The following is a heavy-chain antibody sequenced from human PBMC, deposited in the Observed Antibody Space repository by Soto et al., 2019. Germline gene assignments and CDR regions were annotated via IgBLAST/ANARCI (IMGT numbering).Heavy chain of an antibody. CDR1: GGSFSGYY. CDR3: ARVVWCGGGSCRYYYYYGMDV. V-gene: IGHV4-34*01. CDR2: INHSGST. Sequence: SETLSLTCAVYGGSFSGYYWSWIRQPPGKGLEWIGEINHSGSTNYNPSLKSRVTISVDTSKNQFSLKLSSVTAADTAVYYCARVVWCGGGSCRYYYYYGMDVWGQGTTVTVSS. J-gene: IGHJ6*02. D-gene: IGHD2-15*01.